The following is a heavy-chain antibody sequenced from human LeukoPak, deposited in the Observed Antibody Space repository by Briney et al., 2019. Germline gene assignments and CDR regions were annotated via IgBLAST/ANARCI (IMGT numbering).Heavy chain of an antibody. J-gene: IGHJ4*02. V-gene: IGHV3-9*01. Sequence: GGSLRLSCAASGFTFDDYAMHWVRQAPGKGLEWVSGISWNSGSIGYADSVKGRFTISRDNAKNSLYLQMNSLRAEDTALYYCAKDTGKRGPEKYYFDYWGQGTLVTVSS. D-gene: IGHD1-26*01. CDR2: ISWNSGSI. CDR1: GFTFDDYA. CDR3: AKDTGKRGPEKYYFDY.